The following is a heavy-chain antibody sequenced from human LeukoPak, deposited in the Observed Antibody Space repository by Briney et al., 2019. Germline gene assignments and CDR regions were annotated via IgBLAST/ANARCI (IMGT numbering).Heavy chain of an antibody. D-gene: IGHD3-10*01. V-gene: IGHV5-51*01. Sequence: KGGESLKISCKGSGYIFSNYWIGWVRQMPGGGLEWMGIIYSGDSDVRYSPSFQGQVTISVDRSISTAYLQWSSLKASDTAMYYCARRDCYGSCSAYNHFDSWGQGTLVTVSS. CDR1: GYIFSNYW. CDR3: ARRDCYGSCSAYNHFDS. J-gene: IGHJ4*02. CDR2: IYSGDSDV.